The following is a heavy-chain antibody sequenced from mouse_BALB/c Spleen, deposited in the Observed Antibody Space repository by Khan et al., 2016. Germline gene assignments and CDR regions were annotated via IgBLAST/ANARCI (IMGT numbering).Heavy chain of an antibody. CDR3: ARSPYDYDVGFAY. V-gene: IGHV14-3*02. CDR2: IDPANGNT. Sequence: VQLQQSGAELVKPGASVKLSCTASGFNIKDTYMHWVKQRPEQGLEWIGRIDPANGNTKYDPKFQGKATITADTSSTTSYLQLSSLPSEEPAVYYCARSPYDYDVGFAYWGQGSLVTVSA. CDR1: GFNIKDTY. D-gene: IGHD2-4*01. J-gene: IGHJ3*01.